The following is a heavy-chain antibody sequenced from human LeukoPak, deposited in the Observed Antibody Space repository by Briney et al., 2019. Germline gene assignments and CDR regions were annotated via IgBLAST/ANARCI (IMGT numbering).Heavy chain of an antibody. J-gene: IGHJ6*02. CDR1: GFTFSSYA. D-gene: IGHD2-2*01. CDR2: ISYDGSNK. V-gene: IGHV3-30-3*01. Sequence: PGGSLRLSCAASGFTFSSYATHWVRQAPGKGLEWVAVISYDGSNKYYADSVKGRFTISRDNSKNTLSLQMNSLRAEDTAVYYCARGPGGACSSTSCIYYYGMDVWGQGTTVTVSS. CDR3: ARGPGGACSSTSCIYYYGMDV.